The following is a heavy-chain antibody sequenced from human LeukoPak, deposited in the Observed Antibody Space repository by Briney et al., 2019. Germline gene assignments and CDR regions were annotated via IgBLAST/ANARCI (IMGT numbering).Heavy chain of an antibody. CDR2: IWFDGSNK. Sequence: PGGSLRLSCAASGFTLNSYGMHWVRQAPDKGLGWVAIIWFDGSNKDYADSVKGRFTISRDNSKNTVYLQMNSLRVEDTAVYYCARIGSSWSADYWGQGTLVTVSS. CDR1: GFTLNSYG. CDR3: ARIGSSWSADY. V-gene: IGHV3-33*01. J-gene: IGHJ4*02. D-gene: IGHD6-13*01.